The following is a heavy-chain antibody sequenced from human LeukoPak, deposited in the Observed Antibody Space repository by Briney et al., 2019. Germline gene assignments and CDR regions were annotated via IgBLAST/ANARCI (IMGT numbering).Heavy chain of an antibody. CDR1: GYTFTSYY. Sequence: ASVKVSCKASGYTFTSYYMHWVRQAPGQGLEWMGIINPSGGSTSYAQKFQGRVTMTRDMSTSTVYMELSRLRSDDTAVYYCARDGGYYYDSSGYYPPGYWGQGTLVTVSS. J-gene: IGHJ4*02. V-gene: IGHV1-46*01. CDR3: ARDGGYYYDSSGYYPPGY. CDR2: INPSGGST. D-gene: IGHD3-22*01.